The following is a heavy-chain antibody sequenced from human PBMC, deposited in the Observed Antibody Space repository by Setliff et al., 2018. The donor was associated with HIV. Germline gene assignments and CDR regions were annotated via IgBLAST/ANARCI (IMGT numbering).Heavy chain of an antibody. Sequence: GGSLRLSCATSGFTFSGHWMTWVRQAPGKGLEWVANIKQDGSETYYLDSVRGRFTISRDNAGNSLDLELNYLNDEDTAVYYCARCAAGPYCRNSFDFWGRGTLVTVSS. CDR2: IKQDGSET. D-gene: IGHD1-26*01. V-gene: IGHV3-7*03. CDR3: ARCAAGPYCRNSFDF. J-gene: IGHJ4*02. CDR1: GFTFSGHW.